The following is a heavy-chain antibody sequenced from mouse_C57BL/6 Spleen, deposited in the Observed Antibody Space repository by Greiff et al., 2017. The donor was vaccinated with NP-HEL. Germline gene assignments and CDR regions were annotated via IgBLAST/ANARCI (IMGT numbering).Heavy chain of an antibody. CDR2: INPNNGGT. D-gene: IGHD2-4*01. CDR3: ARGGLRQWYFDV. V-gene: IGHV1-26*01. CDR1: GYTFTDYY. J-gene: IGHJ1*03. Sequence: EVQLQQSGPELVKPGASVKISCKASGYTFTDYYMNWVKQSHGKSLEWIGDINPNNGGTSYNQKFKGKATLTVDKSSSTAYMELGSLTSEDSAVYYCARGGLRQWYFDVWGTGTTVTVSS.